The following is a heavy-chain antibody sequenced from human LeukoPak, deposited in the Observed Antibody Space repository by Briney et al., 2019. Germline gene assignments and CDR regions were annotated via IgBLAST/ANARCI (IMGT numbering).Heavy chain of an antibody. CDR2: ISAYNGNT. V-gene: IGHV1-18*04. CDR3: ASLVRGGDAFDI. Sequence: EASVKVSCKASGYTVTSYGISWVRQAPGQGLEWMGWISAYNGNTNYAQKLQGRVSMTTDTSTSTAYMELRSLRSDDTAVYYCASLVRGGDAFDIWGQGTMVTVSS. CDR1: GYTVTSYG. D-gene: IGHD3-10*01. J-gene: IGHJ3*02.